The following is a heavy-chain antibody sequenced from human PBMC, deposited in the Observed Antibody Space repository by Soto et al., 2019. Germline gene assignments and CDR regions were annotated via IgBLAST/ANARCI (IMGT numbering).Heavy chain of an antibody. CDR2: MYPDSADI. J-gene: IGHJ6*02. CDR3: AREMQRGLDV. V-gene: IGHV1-2*06. Sequence: VASVKVSCKASGYTFSGYFVHWVRQDPGQGPEWMGRMYPDSADIIYAQKFQGRVTMTTDTSISTAYMELSRLTSDDTAVYYCAREMQRGLDVWRQRTTVTVSS. D-gene: IGHD2-15*01. CDR1: GYTFSGYF.